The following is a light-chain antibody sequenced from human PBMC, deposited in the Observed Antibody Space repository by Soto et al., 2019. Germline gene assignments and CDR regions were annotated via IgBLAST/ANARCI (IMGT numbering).Light chain of an antibody. V-gene: IGLV1-47*02. CDR1: SSNIGAPYD. Sequence: QSVLTQPPSVSGAPGQGVTISCTGSSSNIGAPYDVHWYQHLPGAAPKLLIYSNNKRPSGVPDRFSASKSGTSASLAISGLRSEDEADYYCAAWDDGLNGYVFGTGTKVTVL. CDR3: AAWDDGLNGYV. CDR2: SNN. J-gene: IGLJ1*01.